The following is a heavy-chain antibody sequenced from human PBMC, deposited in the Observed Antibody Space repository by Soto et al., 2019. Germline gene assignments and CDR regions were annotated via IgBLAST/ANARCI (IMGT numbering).Heavy chain of an antibody. Sequence: SETLSLTCTVSGGSIRSGSHYWSWIRQHPGKGLEWIGYIYYSGSTYYNPSLKSRITISISTSKNQFSLKLTSVTAADTAVYYCAREGGDGIDYWGQGTLVTVSS. J-gene: IGHJ4*02. CDR2: IYYSGST. CDR1: GGSIRSGSHY. D-gene: IGHD3-16*01. V-gene: IGHV4-31*03. CDR3: AREGGDGIDY.